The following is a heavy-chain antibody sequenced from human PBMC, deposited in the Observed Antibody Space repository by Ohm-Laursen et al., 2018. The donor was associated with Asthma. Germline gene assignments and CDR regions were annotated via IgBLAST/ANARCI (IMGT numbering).Heavy chain of an antibody. J-gene: IGHJ4*02. V-gene: IGHV3-21*04. D-gene: IGHD6-6*01. CDR3: AKVGTYSNSSLIDY. CDR2: ISSSSSYI. Sequence: SLRLSCTASGFTFSSYSMNWVRQAPGKGLEWVSSISSSSSYIYYADSVKGRFTISRDNSKNTLYLQMNSLRAEDTAVYYCAKVGTYSNSSLIDYWGQGTLVTVSS. CDR1: GFTFSSYS.